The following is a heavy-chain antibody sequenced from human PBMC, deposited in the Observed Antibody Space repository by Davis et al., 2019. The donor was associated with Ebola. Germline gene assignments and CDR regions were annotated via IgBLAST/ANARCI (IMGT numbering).Heavy chain of an antibody. V-gene: IGHV4-4*07. D-gene: IGHD3-22*01. J-gene: IGHJ2*01. CDR3: ARDGYYYDSSGYGLWYFDL. CDR1: GGSISSYY. CDR2: IYTSGST. Sequence: GSLRLSCTVSGGSISSYYWSWIRQPAGKGLEWIGRIYTSGSTNYNPSLKSRVTMSVDTSKNQFSLKLSSVTAADTAVYYCARDGYYYDSSGYGLWYFDLWGRGTLVTVSS.